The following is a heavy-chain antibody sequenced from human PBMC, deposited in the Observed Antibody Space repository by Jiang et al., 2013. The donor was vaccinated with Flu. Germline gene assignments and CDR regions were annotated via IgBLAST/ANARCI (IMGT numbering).Heavy chain of an antibody. CDR1: GFSFGHYE. J-gene: IGHJ6*03. Sequence: VQLLESGGGLVQPGGSLRLSCEASGFSFGHYEMSWVRQAPGKGLEWVSYISESGATIQYVDSVKGRFTISRDNAKNSLYLQLNSLRDEDTAVYYCAREYRASSYYYYYMDVWGKGTTVTVSS. V-gene: IGHV3-48*03. D-gene: IGHD5-12*01. CDR3: AREYRASSYYYYYMDV. CDR2: ISESGATI.